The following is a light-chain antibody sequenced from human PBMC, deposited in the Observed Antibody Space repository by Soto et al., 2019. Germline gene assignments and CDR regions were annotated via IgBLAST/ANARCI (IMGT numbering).Light chain of an antibody. J-gene: IGKJ1*01. CDR2: GAS. CDR3: QQYGSSPQT. Sequence: ELVMTQSPATLSVSPGERATLSCRASQSVSSNLAWYQQKPGQAPRLLIYGASTRATGIPDRVSGSGSGTEVTLTISSLQSEDFAVYYCQQYGSSPQTFGQGTKVDIK. CDR1: QSVSSN. V-gene: IGKV3-15*01.